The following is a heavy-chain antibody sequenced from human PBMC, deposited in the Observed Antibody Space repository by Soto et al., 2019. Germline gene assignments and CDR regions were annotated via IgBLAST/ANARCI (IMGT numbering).Heavy chain of an antibody. CDR1: GFLFSSYW. V-gene: IGHV3-23*01. Sequence: GGSLRLSCAASGFLFSSYWMTWVRQAPGKGLEWVSAIKGTGGSTYYVDSVKGRFTISRDNAKNTLYLQMNSLRAEDTAVYYCAKGPPLNYYDRSGYYPFDYWGQGTLVTVSS. CDR3: AKGPPLNYYDRSGYYPFDY. CDR2: IKGTGGST. J-gene: IGHJ4*02. D-gene: IGHD3-22*01.